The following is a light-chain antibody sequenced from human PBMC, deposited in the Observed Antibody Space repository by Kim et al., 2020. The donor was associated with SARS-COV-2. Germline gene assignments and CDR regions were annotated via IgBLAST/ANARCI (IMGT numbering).Light chain of an antibody. V-gene: IGKV3-11*01. CDR3: QQRRYWPRT. Sequence: LSPGESAALSCRASQNSETYLAWYQQKPGQAPRLVIYDSSYRATGIPARFSGSGSGTDFTLAISSLEPEDFAVYYCQQRRYWPRTFGQGTKVDIK. CDR2: DSS. CDR1: QNSETY. J-gene: IGKJ1*01.